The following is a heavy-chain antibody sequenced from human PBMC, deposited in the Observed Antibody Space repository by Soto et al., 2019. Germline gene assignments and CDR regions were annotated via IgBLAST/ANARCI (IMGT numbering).Heavy chain of an antibody. D-gene: IGHD1-26*01. CDR1: GFTFRSYW. CDR3: ASGGRSLNFDS. Sequence: GGSLRLSCAASGFTFRSYWMQWVRQAPGKGLVWVSWINSDGSSTSYADSVKGRFTISRDNAKNTLYLQMNSLRAEDTAVYYCASGGRSLNFDSWGQGTLLTVSS. J-gene: IGHJ4*02. CDR2: INSDGSST. V-gene: IGHV3-74*01.